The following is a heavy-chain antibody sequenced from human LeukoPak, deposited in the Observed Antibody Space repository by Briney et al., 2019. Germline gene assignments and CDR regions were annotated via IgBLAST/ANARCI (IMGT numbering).Heavy chain of an antibody. V-gene: IGHV4-34*01. CDR3: ARVFGPQFDP. J-gene: IGHJ5*02. Sequence: PGGSLRLSCAASGFTFSSYAMSLIRQPPGKGLEWIGEINHSGSTNYNPSLKSRVTISVDTSKNQFSLKLSSVTAADTAVYYCARVFGPQFDPWGQGTLVTVSS. D-gene: IGHD3-10*01. CDR1: GFTFSSYA. CDR2: INHSGST.